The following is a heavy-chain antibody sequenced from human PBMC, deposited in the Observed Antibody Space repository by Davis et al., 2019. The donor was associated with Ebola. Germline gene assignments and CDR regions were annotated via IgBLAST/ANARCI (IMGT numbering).Heavy chain of an antibody. CDR1: GFTFSSYG. J-gene: IGHJ6*02. D-gene: IGHD6-6*01. CDR3: AREGSYSSSSSPTYGMDV. V-gene: IGHV3-33*01. Sequence: GESLKISCAASGFTFSSYGMHWVRQAPGKGLEWVAVIWYDGSNKYYADSVKGRFTISRDNSKNTLYLQMNSLRAEDTAVYYCAREGSYSSSSSPTYGMDVWGPGTTVTVSS. CDR2: IWYDGSNK.